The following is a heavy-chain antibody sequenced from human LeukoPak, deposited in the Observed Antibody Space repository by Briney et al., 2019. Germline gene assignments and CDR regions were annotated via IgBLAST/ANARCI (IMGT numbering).Heavy chain of an antibody. V-gene: IGHV3-73*01. CDR1: GFTFSGSA. CDR2: IRSTANGYAT. CDR3: TGNYYGSGSYADFDY. D-gene: IGHD3-10*01. J-gene: IGHJ4*02. Sequence: GGSLRLSCAASGFTFSGSALHWVRLASGKGLEWVGRIRSTANGYATAYAASVRGRFTISRDDSKNTAYLQMDSLKTEDTAVYYCTGNYYGSGSYADFDYWGQGTLVTVSS.